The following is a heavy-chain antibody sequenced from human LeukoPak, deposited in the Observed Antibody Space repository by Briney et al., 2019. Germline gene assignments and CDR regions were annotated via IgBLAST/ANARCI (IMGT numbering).Heavy chain of an antibody. J-gene: IGHJ4*02. Sequence: GGSLRLSCAPSGFTLSSYGMHWVRQAPGTGLEWAAFIRYDGSNKYYADSVKDRFTISRDNSKNTLYLQMTSLRAEDTAVYYCAKDQGSGSENYSWGYFDYWGQGTLVTVSS. CDR3: AKDQGSGSENYSWGYFDY. CDR1: GFTLSSYG. V-gene: IGHV3-30*02. D-gene: IGHD3-10*01. CDR2: IRYDGSNK.